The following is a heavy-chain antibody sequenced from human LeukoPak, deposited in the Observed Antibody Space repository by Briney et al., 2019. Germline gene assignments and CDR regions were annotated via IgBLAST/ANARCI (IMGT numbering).Heavy chain of an antibody. V-gene: IGHV3-53*01. CDR1: GFTVSSKY. CDR2: IYSGGNT. J-gene: IGHJ4*02. D-gene: IGHD4-17*01. CDR3: AKDRVTYGDYVPFDY. Sequence: PGGSLRLSCAASGFTVSSKYMSWVRQAPGKGLEWVSLIYSGGNTYYADSVKGRFTISRDNSKNTLYLQMNSLRAEDTAVYYCAKDRVTYGDYVPFDYWGQGTLVTVSS.